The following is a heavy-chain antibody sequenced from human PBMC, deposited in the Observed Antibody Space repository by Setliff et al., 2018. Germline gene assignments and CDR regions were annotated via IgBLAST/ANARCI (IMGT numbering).Heavy chain of an antibody. J-gene: IGHJ4*02. CDR3: VIPFCAGATCPPS. Sequence: ASVKVSCKASGYTFSDYGISWVRQAPGQGLEWMGWIGVYTGKTYYAHKFQDRVTMTTDTSTGTAYLEVNGLTSDDTAVYYCVIPFCAGATCPPSWGQGTQVTVSS. V-gene: IGHV1-18*01. CDR1: GYTFSDYG. CDR2: IGVYTGKT. D-gene: IGHD2-21*01.